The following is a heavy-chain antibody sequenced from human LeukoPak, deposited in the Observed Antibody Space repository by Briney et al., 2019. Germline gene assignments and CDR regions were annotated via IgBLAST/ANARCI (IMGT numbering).Heavy chain of an antibody. J-gene: IGHJ5*02. Sequence: PSETLSLTCAVYGGSFGGYYWSWMRQPPGKGLEWIGEINHSGSTNYNPSLKSRVTISVDTSKNQFSLKLSSVTAADTAVYYCARGHRITIFGVVIIVGNWFDPWGQGTLVTVSS. CDR2: INHSGST. V-gene: IGHV4-34*01. D-gene: IGHD3-3*01. CDR1: GGSFGGYY. CDR3: ARGHRITIFGVVIIVGNWFDP.